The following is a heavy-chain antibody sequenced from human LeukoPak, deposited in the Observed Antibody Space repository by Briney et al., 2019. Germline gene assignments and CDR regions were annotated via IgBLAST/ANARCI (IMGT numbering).Heavy chain of an antibody. CDR2: INHSGST. CDR3: ARERMVRGVALDY. V-gene: IGHV4-34*01. CDR1: GGSFSEYY. D-gene: IGHD3-10*01. Sequence: SETLSLTCAVYGGSFSEYYWSWIRQPPGKGLEWIGEINHSGSTNYNPPLKSRVTISVDTSKNQFSLKLSSVTAADTAVYYCARERMVRGVALDYWGQGTLVTVSS. J-gene: IGHJ4*02.